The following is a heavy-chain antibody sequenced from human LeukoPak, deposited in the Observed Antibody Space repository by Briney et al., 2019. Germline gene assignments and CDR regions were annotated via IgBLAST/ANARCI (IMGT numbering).Heavy chain of an antibody. V-gene: IGHV1-18*01. CDR3: ARAPRNYDSSGYDY. J-gene: IGHJ4*02. D-gene: IGHD3-22*01. CDR2: ISAYNGNT. CDR1: GYTFTNYG. Sequence: GASVKVSCKASGYTFTNYGISWVRQAPGQGLEWMGWISAYNGNTNYAQKLQGRVTMTTDTSTSTAYMELRSLRSDDTAVYYCARAPRNYDSSGYDYWGQGTLVTVSS.